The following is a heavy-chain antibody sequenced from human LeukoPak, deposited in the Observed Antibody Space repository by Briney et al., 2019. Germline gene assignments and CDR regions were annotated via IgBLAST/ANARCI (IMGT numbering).Heavy chain of an antibody. CDR2: IRYDGSNK. J-gene: IGHJ6*03. Sequence: GGSLRLSCAASGFTFSSYDIHWVRQAPGKGLEWVAFIRYDGSNKYYADSVRGRFTISRDNSKNTLYLQMNSLRAEDTAVYFCAKGSKAVLFTRDHYMDVWGKGTTVTVSS. D-gene: IGHD6-19*01. CDR3: AKGSKAVLFTRDHYMDV. V-gene: IGHV3-30*02. CDR1: GFTFSSYD.